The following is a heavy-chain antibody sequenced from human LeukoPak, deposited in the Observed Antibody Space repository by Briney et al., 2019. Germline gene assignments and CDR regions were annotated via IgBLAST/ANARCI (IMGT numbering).Heavy chain of an antibody. CDR2: INPNSGGT. CDR1: GYTFTRYY. V-gene: IGHV1-2*02. Sequence: ASVKVSCKASGYTFTRYYMHWVRQAPGQGLKWMGWINPNSGGTNYARKFQGRVTMTRDTSISTAYMELSRLRSDDTAVYYCARSDTVTTADYWGQGTLVTVSS. D-gene: IGHD4-17*01. J-gene: IGHJ4*02. CDR3: ARSDTVTTADY.